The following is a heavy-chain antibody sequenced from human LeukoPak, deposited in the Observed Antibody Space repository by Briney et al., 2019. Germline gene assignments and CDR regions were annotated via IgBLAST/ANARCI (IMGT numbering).Heavy chain of an antibody. CDR1: GDSISNGGYY. CDR2: IYYSGST. D-gene: IGHD3-16*02. Sequence: PSETLSLTCTVSGDSISNGGYYWSRIRQHPVKGLEWIGYIYYSGSTYYIPSLKSRLTMSVDTSNNQFSLKLSSATAADTAVYYCARGPNAMSGSYQYFDYWGQGTLVTVSS. V-gene: IGHV4-31*03. J-gene: IGHJ4*02. CDR3: ARGPNAMSGSYQYFDY.